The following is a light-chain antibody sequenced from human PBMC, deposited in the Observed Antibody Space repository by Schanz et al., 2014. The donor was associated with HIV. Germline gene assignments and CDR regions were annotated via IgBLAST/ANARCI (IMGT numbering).Light chain of an antibody. CDR2: DND. Sequence: QSVLTQPPSASGAPGQTVTISCSGSSSNIGRYSANWYQQLPGTAPKLLIYDNDKRPSGIPDRFSGSKSGTSATLGITGLQTGDEADYYCGTWDSSLSVGYVIFGGGTKLTVL. V-gene: IGLV1-51*01. J-gene: IGLJ2*01. CDR3: GTWDSSLSVGYVI. CDR1: SSNIGRYS.